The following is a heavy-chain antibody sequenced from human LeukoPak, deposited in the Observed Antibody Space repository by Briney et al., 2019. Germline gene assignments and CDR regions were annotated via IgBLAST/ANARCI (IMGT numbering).Heavy chain of an antibody. D-gene: IGHD2-2*01. Sequence: ASVKVSCKASGYAFTNFGISWVRQAPGQGLEWMGWISTYNDNTNYAQKLQDRVTMTTDTSTSTAYMELRSLRSDDTAVYYCARDFWGSPGYCSSTSCYFEPFDYWGQGTLVTVSS. J-gene: IGHJ4*02. CDR3: ARDFWGSPGYCSSTSCYFEPFDY. CDR2: ISTYNDNT. V-gene: IGHV1-18*01. CDR1: GYAFTNFG.